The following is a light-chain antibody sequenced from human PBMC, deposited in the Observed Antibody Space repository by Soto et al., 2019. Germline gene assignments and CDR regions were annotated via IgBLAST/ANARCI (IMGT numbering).Light chain of an antibody. V-gene: IGKV3-11*01. CDR3: LQRSNWPPTWT. CDR1: QSVGSY. Sequence: EIVLTQSPATLSLSPGERATLSCRASQSVGSYLAWYQHKPGQPPRLLIYDASNRATGIPARFSGSGSGTDFTLTISSIEPEDFAVYYCLQRSNWPPTWTFGQGTKVEIK. CDR2: DAS. J-gene: IGKJ1*01.